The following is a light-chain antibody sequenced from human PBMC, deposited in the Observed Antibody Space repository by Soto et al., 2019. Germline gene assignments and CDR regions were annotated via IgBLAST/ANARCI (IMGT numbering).Light chain of an antibody. J-gene: IGKJ1*01. V-gene: IGKV3-20*01. CDR3: QQYGSSRT. CDR2: STS. CDR1: HNVNSNY. Sequence: EIVLTQSPGTLSLSPGERATLSCRASHNVNSNYLAWYQQKPGQAPRLLIYSTSTRATGIPDRFSGSGSGTDFTLTISRLEPEDFAVYYCQQYGSSRTFGQGTKVEIK.